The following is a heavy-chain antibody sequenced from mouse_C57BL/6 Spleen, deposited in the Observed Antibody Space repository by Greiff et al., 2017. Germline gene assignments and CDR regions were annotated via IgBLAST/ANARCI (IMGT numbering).Heavy chain of an antibody. Sequence: VQLQQSGAELARPGASVKLSCKASGYTFTSYGISWVKQRTGQGLEWIGEIYPRSGNTYYNEKFKGKATLTADKSSSTAYMELRSLTSEDSAVYFCARPLDGSFLDYWGEGAARSVSS. D-gene: IGHD2-3*01. CDR3: ARPLDGSFLDY. V-gene: IGHV1-81*01. CDR1: GYTFTSYG. CDR2: IYPRSGNT. J-gene: IGHJ2*01.